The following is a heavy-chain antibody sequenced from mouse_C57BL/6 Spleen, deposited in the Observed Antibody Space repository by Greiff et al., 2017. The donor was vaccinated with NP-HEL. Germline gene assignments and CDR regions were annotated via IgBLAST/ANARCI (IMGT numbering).Heavy chain of an antibody. V-gene: IGHV1-80*01. D-gene: IGHD2-4*01. CDR3: ARAGDCDYDMAWFAY. CDR2: IYPGDGDT. Sequence: QVQLQQSGAELVKPGASVKISCKASGYAFSSYWMNWVKQRPGKGLEWIGQIYPGDGDTNYNGKFKGKATLTADKSSSTAYMQLSSLTSEDSAVYFGARAGDCDYDMAWFAYWGQGTLVTVSA. J-gene: IGHJ3*01. CDR1: GYAFSSYW.